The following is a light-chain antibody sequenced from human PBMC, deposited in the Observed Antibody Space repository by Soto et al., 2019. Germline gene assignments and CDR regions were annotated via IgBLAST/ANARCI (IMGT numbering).Light chain of an antibody. Sequence: EIVLTQSPGTLSLTRGERATLSCRASQSVSSSYLAWYQQKPGQAPRLLIYGASSRATGIPDRFSGSGSGTDFTLTISRLEPEDFAVYYCQQYGSSPPITFGGGTKVEIK. CDR3: QQYGSSPPIT. J-gene: IGKJ4*01. CDR1: QSVSSSY. CDR2: GAS. V-gene: IGKV3-20*01.